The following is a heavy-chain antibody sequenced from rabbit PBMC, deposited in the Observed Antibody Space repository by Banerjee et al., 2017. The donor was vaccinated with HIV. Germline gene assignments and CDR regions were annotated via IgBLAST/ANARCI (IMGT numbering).Heavy chain of an antibody. CDR2: IYGGSSGNI. D-gene: IGHD1-1*01. J-gene: IGHJ4*01. Sequence: QSLEESGGDLVKPGASLTLTCTASGIDFSSDYYMCWVRQAPGKGLEWIACIYGGSSGNIYYESWAEGRFTVSKTSSTTVTLQMTSLTDADTATYFCATDRMGYSYHFNLWGQGTLVTV. CDR3: ATDRMGYSYHFNL. V-gene: IGHV1S40*01. CDR1: GIDFSSDYY.